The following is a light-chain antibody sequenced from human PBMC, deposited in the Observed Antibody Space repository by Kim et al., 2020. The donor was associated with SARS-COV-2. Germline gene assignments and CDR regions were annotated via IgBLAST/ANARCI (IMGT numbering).Light chain of an antibody. CDR3: QQHDGSV. Sequence: SLSPGERATLSCRASQSISSSYLAWYQQKPGQAPRLLIYGASSRATGIPDRFSGSGSGTDFTLTISRLEPEDFAVYYCQQHDGSVFGGGTKVDIK. J-gene: IGKJ4*01. V-gene: IGKV3-20*01. CDR2: GAS. CDR1: QSISSSY.